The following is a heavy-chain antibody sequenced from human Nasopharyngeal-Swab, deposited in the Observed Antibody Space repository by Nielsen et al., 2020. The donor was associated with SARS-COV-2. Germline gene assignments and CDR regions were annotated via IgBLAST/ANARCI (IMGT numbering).Heavy chain of an antibody. D-gene: IGHD3-10*01. CDR2: IPSRTYYT. J-gene: IGHJ6*02. CDR1: GFTFSDYY. Sequence: GESLKISCAASGFTFSDYYMSWIRQAPGKGPEWVSYIPSRTYYTKYADSVTSRFTISRDDARNSLYLQMNNLRVEDTAVYYCARAPVTIEVHYYYGLDVWGQGTTVTVSS. CDR3: ARAPVTIEVHYYYGLDV. V-gene: IGHV3-11*05.